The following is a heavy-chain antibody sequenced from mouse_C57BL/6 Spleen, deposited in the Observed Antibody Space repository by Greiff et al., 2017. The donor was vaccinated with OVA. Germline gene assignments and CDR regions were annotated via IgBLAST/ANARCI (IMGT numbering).Heavy chain of an antibody. V-gene: IGHV5-17*01. D-gene: IGHD2-4*01. CDR3: AREGDYDGGAAMDY. CDR1: GFTFSDYG. Sequence: EVHLVESGGGLVKPGGSLKLSCAASGFTFSDYGMHWVRQAPEKGLEWVAYISSGSSTIYYADTVKGRFTISRGNAKNTLFLQMTSLRSEDTAMYYCAREGDYDGGAAMDYWGQGTSVTVSS. J-gene: IGHJ4*01. CDR2: ISSGSSTI.